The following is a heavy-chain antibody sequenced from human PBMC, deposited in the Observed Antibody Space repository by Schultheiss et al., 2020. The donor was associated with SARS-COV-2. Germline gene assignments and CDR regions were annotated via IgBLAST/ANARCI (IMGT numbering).Heavy chain of an antibody. Sequence: GGSLRLSCAASGFTFSSYSMNWVRQAPGKGLEWVSSISSSSSYIYYADSVKGRFTISRDNAKNSLYLQMNSLRAEDTAVYYCARGGSGSYGPDYWGQGTLVTVSS. CDR2: ISSSSSYI. CDR3: ARGGSGSYGPDY. D-gene: IGHD1-26*01. J-gene: IGHJ4*02. CDR1: GFTFSSYS. V-gene: IGHV3-21*01.